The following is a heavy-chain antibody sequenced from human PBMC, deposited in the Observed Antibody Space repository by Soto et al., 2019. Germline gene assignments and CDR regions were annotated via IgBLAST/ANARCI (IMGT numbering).Heavy chain of an antibody. Sequence: GGSLRLSWAVSGLTFSRFAMSWVRQAPGKGLEWVSAIRGDGDTTSYADSVKGRFSISRDNSKNTLYLQMKTLTDEDTDVYYCAKGIRWEWGQNWFDSWGHGTLVTVSS. J-gene: IGHJ5*01. D-gene: IGHD3-3*01. V-gene: IGHV3-23*01. CDR1: GLTFSRFA. CDR3: AKGIRWEWGQNWFDS. CDR2: IRGDGDTT.